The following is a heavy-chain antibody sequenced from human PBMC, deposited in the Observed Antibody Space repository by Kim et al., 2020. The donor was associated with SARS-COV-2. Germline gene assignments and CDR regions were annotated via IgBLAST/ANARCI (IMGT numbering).Heavy chain of an antibody. V-gene: IGHV1-69*13. CDR1: GGTFSSYA. J-gene: IGHJ4*02. D-gene: IGHD3-10*01. CDR3: ARDCAERPSRGVIIPVGYFDY. CDR2: IIPIFGTA. Sequence: SVKVSCKASGGTFSSYAISWVRQAPGQGLEWMGGIIPIFGTANYAQKFQGRVTITADESTSTAYMELSSLRSEDTAVYYCARDCAERPSRGVIIPVGYFDYWGQGTLVTVSS.